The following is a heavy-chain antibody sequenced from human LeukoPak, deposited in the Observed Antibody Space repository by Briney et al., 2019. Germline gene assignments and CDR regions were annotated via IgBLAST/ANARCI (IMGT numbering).Heavy chain of an antibody. D-gene: IGHD6-13*01. V-gene: IGHV4-31*03. CDR3: AREIAAAGPNDY. J-gene: IGHJ4*02. CDR2: IYYSGST. Sequence: SQTLSLTCTVSGGSISSGGYYWSWIRQHPGKGLEWIGYIYYSGSTYYNPSLKSRVTISVDTSKNQFSLKLSSVTAADTAVYYCAREIAAAGPNDYWGQGTLVTVSS. CDR1: GGSISSGGYY.